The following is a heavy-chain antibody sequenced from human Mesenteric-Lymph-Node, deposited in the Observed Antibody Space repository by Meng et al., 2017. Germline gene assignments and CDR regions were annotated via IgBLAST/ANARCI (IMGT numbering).Heavy chain of an antibody. J-gene: IGHJ6*02. Sequence: GSLRLSCAVSGYSISSGYYWGWIRQPPGKGLEWIGEINHSGSTNYNPSLKSRVTISVDTSKNQFSLKLSSVTAADTAVYYCARGEGGYFDWRTPNYYYYYGMDVWGQGTTVTVSS. CDR1: GYSISSGYY. D-gene: IGHD3-9*01. CDR3: ARGEGGYFDWRTPNYYYYYGMDV. CDR2: INHSGST. V-gene: IGHV4-38-2*01.